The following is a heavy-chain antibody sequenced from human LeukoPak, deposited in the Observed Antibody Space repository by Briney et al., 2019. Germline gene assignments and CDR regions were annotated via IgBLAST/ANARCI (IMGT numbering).Heavy chain of an antibody. J-gene: IGHJ4*02. Sequence: PGGSLRLSCAASGFIFSTYSMTWLRQAPGKGLEWVSSMSSGGTYIYYADSVRGRFTISRDNDKNSLSLVMKSLRAEDTAVYYCARDRPTGASRLFVVQWGQGTLVTVSS. D-gene: IGHD3-3*01. CDR2: MSSGGTYI. CDR3: ARDRPTGASRLFVVQ. CDR1: GFIFSTYS. V-gene: IGHV3-21*01.